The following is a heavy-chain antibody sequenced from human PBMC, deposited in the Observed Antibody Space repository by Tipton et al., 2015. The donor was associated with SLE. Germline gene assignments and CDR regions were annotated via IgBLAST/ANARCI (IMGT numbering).Heavy chain of an antibody. V-gene: IGHV4-38-2*01. CDR2: IYHSGST. CDR3: ARPRRDGWRGGHWFDP. J-gene: IGHJ5*02. CDR1: GYSISSGYY. D-gene: IGHD3-10*01. Sequence: TLSLTCAVSGYSISSGYYWGWIRQPPGKGLEWIGSIYHSGSTYYNPSLKSRVTISVDTSKNQFSLKLSSVTAADTAVYYCARPRRDGWRGGHWFDPWGQGTLVTVSS.